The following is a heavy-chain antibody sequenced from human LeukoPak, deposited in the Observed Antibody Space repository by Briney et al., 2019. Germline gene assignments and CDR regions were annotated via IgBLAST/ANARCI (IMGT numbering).Heavy chain of an antibody. V-gene: IGHV3-11*01. CDR2: ISSRGSTI. J-gene: IGHJ4*02. Sequence: GGSLRLSCAASGFTFSDYYMSWVRQAPGRGLEWLSYISSRGSTIYYADSARGRFTISRDNAKNSLYLQMNSLRAEDTAVYYCARKERPTYFYGSGSYTDYWGQGTLVTVSS. CDR3: ARKERPTYFYGSGSYTDY. CDR1: GFTFSDYY. D-gene: IGHD3-10*01.